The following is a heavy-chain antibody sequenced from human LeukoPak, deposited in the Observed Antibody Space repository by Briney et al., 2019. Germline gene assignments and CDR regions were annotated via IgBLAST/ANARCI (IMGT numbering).Heavy chain of an antibody. CDR1: GGSISSSSYY. V-gene: IGHV4-39*01. D-gene: IGHD3-10*01. CDR2: IYYSGST. Sequence: SETLSLTCTVSGGSISSSSYYWGWIRQPPGKGLEWLGSIYYSGSTYYNPSLKSRVTISVDTSKNQFSLKLSSVTAADTAVYYCARHGKVLLWFGESPLDYWGQGTLVTVSS. J-gene: IGHJ4*02. CDR3: ARHGKVLLWFGESPLDY.